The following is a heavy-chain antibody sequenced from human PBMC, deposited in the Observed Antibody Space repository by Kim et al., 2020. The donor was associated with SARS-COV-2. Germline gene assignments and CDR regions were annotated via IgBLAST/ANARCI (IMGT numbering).Heavy chain of an antibody. CDR1: GGSISSYY. V-gene: IGHV4-59*13. D-gene: IGHD2-21*02. Sequence: SETLSLTCTVSGGSISSYYWSWIRQPPGKGLEWIGYIYYSGSTNYNPSLKSRVTISVDTSKNQFSLKLSSVTAADTAVYYCSRDLGSGHCAGDCYSTEGVYWLDPSGQGTLGTASS. CDR3: SRDLGSGHCAGDCYSTEGVYWLDP. CDR2: IYYSGST. J-gene: IGHJ5*02.